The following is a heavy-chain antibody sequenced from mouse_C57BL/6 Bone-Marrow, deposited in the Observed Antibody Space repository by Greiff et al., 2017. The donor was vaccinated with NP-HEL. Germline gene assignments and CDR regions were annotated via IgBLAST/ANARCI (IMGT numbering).Heavy chain of an antibody. CDR1: GYAFSSYW. V-gene: IGHV1-80*01. J-gene: IGHJ3*01. D-gene: IGHD1-1*01. CDR2: IYPGDGDT. Sequence: QVQLKESGAELVKPGASVKISCKASGYAFSSYWMNWVKQRPGKGLEWIGQIYPGDGDTNYNGKFKGKATLTADKSSSTAYMQLSSLTSEDSAVYFCALLLRYGFAYWGQGTLVTVSA. CDR3: ALLLRYGFAY.